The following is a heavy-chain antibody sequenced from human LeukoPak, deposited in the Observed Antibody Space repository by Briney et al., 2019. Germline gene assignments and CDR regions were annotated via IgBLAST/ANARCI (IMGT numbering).Heavy chain of an antibody. CDR3: ARGPPNWGYDY. J-gene: IGHJ4*02. CDR1: GYTFTSYY. Sequence: ASVKVPCKASGYTFTSYYMHWVRQAPGQGLEWMGIINPSGGSTSYAQKFQGRVTMTRNTSISTAYMELSSLRSDDTAVYYCARGPPNWGYDYWGPGTLVTVSS. V-gene: IGHV1-46*01. CDR2: INPSGGST. D-gene: IGHD7-27*01.